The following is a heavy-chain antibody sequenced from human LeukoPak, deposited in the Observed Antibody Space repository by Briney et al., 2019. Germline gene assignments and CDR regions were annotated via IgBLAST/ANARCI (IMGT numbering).Heavy chain of an antibody. CDR2: IYHSEST. D-gene: IGHD4-23*01. Sequence: PSETLSLTCAVSGGSISGGAYSWNWLRQPPGEALEWIGYIYHSESTYYNSSLESRLSMSVDRSKNQFSLKLSSVTAADTAVYYCARDRGYGGPGPLEYWGPGILVIVSS. CDR3: ARDRGYGGPGPLEY. V-gene: IGHV4-30-2*01. J-gene: IGHJ4*02. CDR1: GGSISGGAYS.